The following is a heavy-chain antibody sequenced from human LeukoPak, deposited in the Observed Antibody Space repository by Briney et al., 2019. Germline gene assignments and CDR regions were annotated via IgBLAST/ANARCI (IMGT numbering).Heavy chain of an antibody. CDR2: MHNDGSNK. Sequence: PGGSLRVSCAASGFTFSNYGMHWVRQAPGKGLEWVAFMHNDGSNKYYVDSVKGRFTISRDNSKNTLYLQMNSLRAEDTAVYYCARDPAGRIMNKHWYFDLWGRGTLFTASS. J-gene: IGHJ2*01. V-gene: IGHV3-30*02. CDR3: ARDPAGRIMNKHWYFDL. CDR1: GFTFSNYG. D-gene: IGHD3-16*01.